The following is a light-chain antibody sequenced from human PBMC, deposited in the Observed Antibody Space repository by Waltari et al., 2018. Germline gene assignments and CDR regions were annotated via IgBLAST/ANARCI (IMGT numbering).Light chain of an antibody. V-gene: IGLV1-44*01. CDR1: SSNIGSKT. CDR2: RND. J-gene: IGLJ2*01. CDR3: AAWDDSLNAVV. Sequence: QSVLTQPPSASETSGQRVTISCSGSSSNIGSKTVNWYQQLPGPAPKLLIYRNDRRPSRFPERFSGSKSGTSASLAISGLQSEDEAEYYCAAWDDSLNAVVFGGGTKLTVL.